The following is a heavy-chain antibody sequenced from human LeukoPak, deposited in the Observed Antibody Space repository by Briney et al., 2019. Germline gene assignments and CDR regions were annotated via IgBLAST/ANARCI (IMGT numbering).Heavy chain of an antibody. CDR3: AREHDYDFWSCFRQNDAFDI. Sequence: SETLSLTCTVSGDSISSGGYYWSWVRQHPGKGLEWLGYIYYSVSTYYNPSLKSRVTISVDTSKNQFSLKLSSVTAADTAVYYCAREHDYDFWSCFRQNDAFDIWGEGTMVTVSS. CDR1: GDSISSGGYY. CDR2: IYYSVST. V-gene: IGHV4-31*03. D-gene: IGHD3-3*01. J-gene: IGHJ3*02.